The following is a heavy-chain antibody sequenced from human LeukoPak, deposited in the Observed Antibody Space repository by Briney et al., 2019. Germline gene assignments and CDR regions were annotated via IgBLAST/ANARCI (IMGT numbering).Heavy chain of an antibody. V-gene: IGHV3-33*01. J-gene: IGHJ3*01. CDR3: ARGLGGL. CDR1: GFTFSSYG. Sequence: GGPLRLSCAAPGFTFSSYGMHGVGRAQGKGLEWVAVIWYDGSNKYYADSVKGRFTISRDNAKNTLYLQMDSLRAEDTAVFYCARGLGGLWGQGTMVTVSS. D-gene: IGHD3-16*01. CDR2: IWYDGSNK.